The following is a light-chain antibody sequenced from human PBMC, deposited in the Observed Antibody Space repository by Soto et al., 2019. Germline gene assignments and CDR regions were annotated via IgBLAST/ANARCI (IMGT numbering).Light chain of an antibody. CDR1: SSNIGAGYD. CDR3: QSYDSSLSGSRV. Sequence: QWVLGQPGSGSGAAGQRVTIYCTESSSNIGAGYDVHWYQQLPGTAPKLLIYGNSNRPSGVPDRFSGSKSGTSASLAITGLQAEDEADYYCQSYDSSLSGSRVFGTGTKVTVL. V-gene: IGLV1-40*01. J-gene: IGLJ1*01. CDR2: GNS.